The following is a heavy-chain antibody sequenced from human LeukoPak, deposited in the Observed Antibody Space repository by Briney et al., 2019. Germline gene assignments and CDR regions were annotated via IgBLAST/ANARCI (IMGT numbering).Heavy chain of an antibody. J-gene: IGHJ4*02. Sequence: GGSLRLSCAASGFTFSSYTINWVRLAPGKGLEWVSSIGSSSTYIYYADSVKGRFTISRDNAKNSLYLQMNSLRAEDTAVYYCASSTGIVGAMGYWGQGTLVTVSS. CDR3: ASSTGIVGAMGY. D-gene: IGHD1-26*01. CDR2: IGSSSTYI. V-gene: IGHV3-21*01. CDR1: GFTFSSYT.